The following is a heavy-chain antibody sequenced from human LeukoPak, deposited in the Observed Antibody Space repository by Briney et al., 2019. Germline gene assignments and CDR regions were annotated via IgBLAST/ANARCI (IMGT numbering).Heavy chain of an antibody. CDR1: GGTFSSYA. J-gene: IGHJ4*02. V-gene: IGHV1-18*01. D-gene: IGHD3-10*01. Sequence: ASVKFSCKASGGTFSSYAISCVRQAPRQGRKGMGWNIAYNDNTNYAQKLQGRVTITPDTSTSTAYMELRSLRSDDTAVYYCARGDYGSGSYRYFDYWGQGTLVTVSS. CDR2: NIAYNDNT. CDR3: ARGDYGSGSYRYFDY.